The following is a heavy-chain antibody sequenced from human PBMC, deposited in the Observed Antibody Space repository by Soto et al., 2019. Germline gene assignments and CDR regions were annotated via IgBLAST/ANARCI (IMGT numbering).Heavy chain of an antibody. CDR3: AKEYGSTWIDH. CDR1: GFTLSTYG. Sequence: LRLSCAASGFTLSTYGMHWVRQAPGKGLEWVAAMSYDGTKEYYADSVKGRFTISRDNSRNTLFLQLNSLRAEDTAVYYCAKEYGSTWIDHWGQGTLVTVSS. D-gene: IGHD6-13*01. CDR2: MSYDGTKE. J-gene: IGHJ4*02. V-gene: IGHV3-30*18.